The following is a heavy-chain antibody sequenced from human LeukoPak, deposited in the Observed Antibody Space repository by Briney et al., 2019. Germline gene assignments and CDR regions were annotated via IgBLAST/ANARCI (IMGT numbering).Heavy chain of an antibody. J-gene: IGHJ4*02. D-gene: IGHD6-19*01. CDR1: GFTFDDYA. CDR2: ISWNSGSI. Sequence: GGSLRLSCAASGFTFDDYAMHWVRQAPGKGLEWVSGISWNSGSIGYADSVKGRFTISRDNAKNSLYLQMNSLRAEDTALYYCAGGDSSGWYFDYWGQGILVTVSS. V-gene: IGHV3-9*01. CDR3: AGGDSSGWYFDY.